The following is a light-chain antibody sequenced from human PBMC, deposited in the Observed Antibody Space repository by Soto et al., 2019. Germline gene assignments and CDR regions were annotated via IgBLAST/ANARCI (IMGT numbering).Light chain of an antibody. Sequence: EIVLTQSPGTLSLSPWEIATLSCRASQSVSSSYLAWYQQKPGQAPRLLIYGASTRATGIPDRFSGSGSGTDFTRTISRLESEDFAVYYCQQYGSSPRTFGQGTKVDIK. CDR3: QQYGSSPRT. J-gene: IGKJ1*01. CDR2: GAS. CDR1: QSVSSSY. V-gene: IGKV3-20*01.